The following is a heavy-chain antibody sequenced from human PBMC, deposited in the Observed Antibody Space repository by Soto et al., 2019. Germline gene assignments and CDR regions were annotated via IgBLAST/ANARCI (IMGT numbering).Heavy chain of an antibody. D-gene: IGHD3-22*01. J-gene: IGHJ4*02. CDR1: GGTFSSYA. Sequence: ASVEVSCKASGGTFSSYAISWVRQAPGQGLEWMGGIIPIFGTANYAQKFQGRVTITADESTSTAYMELSSLRSEDTAVYYCARGLNYYDSSGYPYWGQGTLVTVSS. CDR3: ARGLNYYDSSGYPY. CDR2: IIPIFGTA. V-gene: IGHV1-69*13.